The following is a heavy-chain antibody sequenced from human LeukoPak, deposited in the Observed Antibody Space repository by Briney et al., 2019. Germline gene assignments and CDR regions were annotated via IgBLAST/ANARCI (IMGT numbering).Heavy chain of an antibody. CDR2: IYSSGST. Sequence: PSETLSLTCTVSGGSISGYVWSWVRQPAGKRLEWIGRIYSSGSTNYNPSLKSRVTMSIDTSKNQFSLKVTSVTAADTAVYYCAIRGAGGSFGGYYFDYWGQGTLVTVSS. CDR3: AIRGAGGSFGGYYFDY. V-gene: IGHV4-4*07. D-gene: IGHD1-26*01. J-gene: IGHJ4*02. CDR1: GGSISGYV.